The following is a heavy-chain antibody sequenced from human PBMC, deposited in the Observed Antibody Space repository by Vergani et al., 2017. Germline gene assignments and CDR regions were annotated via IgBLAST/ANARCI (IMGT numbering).Heavy chain of an antibody. D-gene: IGHD4-17*01. Sequence: EVELVESGGGLVQPGGSLRLSCAASGFTFNEYWMHWARQVPGKGLVWVSGMNGDGDTISYADSVKGRFTISRDNAKNTLFLQMNSLRAEDTAVYYCATPQTVTTGGMEVWVQGTTVIVSS. V-gene: IGHV3-74*01. J-gene: IGHJ6*02. CDR1: GFTFNEYW. CDR2: MNGDGDTI. CDR3: ATPQTVTTGGMEV.